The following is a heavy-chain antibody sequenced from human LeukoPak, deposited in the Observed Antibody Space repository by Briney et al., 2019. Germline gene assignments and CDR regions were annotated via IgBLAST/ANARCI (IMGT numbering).Heavy chain of an antibody. CDR3: ARVRMVREADY. Sequence: GGSLRLSCVASGFTFSSYWMHWVRQAPGKGLVWVSRINSDGSSTSYADSVKGRFTISRDNAKNTLYLQMNSLRAEDTAVYYCARVRMVREADYWGQGTLVTVSS. J-gene: IGHJ4*02. CDR2: INSDGSST. CDR1: GFTFSSYW. V-gene: IGHV3-74*01. D-gene: IGHD3-10*01.